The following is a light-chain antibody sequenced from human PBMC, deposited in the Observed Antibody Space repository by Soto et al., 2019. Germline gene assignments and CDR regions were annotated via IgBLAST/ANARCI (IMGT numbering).Light chain of an antibody. J-gene: IGKJ1*01. Sequence: EIVMTQSPATLSVSPGERATLSCRTSQSVSSKIAWYQHKPGQAPRLLIYGASTRATGIPARFSGSGSGTEFPLTSSSLQSEYFAFYYCQRYNKWPPWTFGQGTKVEIK. CDR3: QRYNKWPPWT. CDR1: QSVSSK. V-gene: IGKV3-15*01. CDR2: GAS.